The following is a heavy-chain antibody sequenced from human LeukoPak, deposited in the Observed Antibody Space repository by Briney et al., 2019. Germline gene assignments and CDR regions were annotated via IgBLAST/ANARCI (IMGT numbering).Heavy chain of an antibody. CDR3: ARDFAISSDWRHSDYMDV. J-gene: IGHJ6*03. Sequence: GASVKISCKASGSAFTAYFVHWVRQAPGQGLEWMGWINPNNGNTHYAQQFQGRVTMTRDSSINTAHMELSRLRSNDTAVYYCARDFAISSDWRHSDYMDVWGKGTTVTVSS. V-gene: IGHV1-2*02. D-gene: IGHD6-25*01. CDR1: GSAFTAYF. CDR2: INPNNGNT.